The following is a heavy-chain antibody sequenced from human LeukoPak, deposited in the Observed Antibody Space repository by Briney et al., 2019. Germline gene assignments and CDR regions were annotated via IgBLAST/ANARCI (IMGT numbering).Heavy chain of an antibody. CDR3: ARGRLVPAGGPGSYYFDY. Sequence: GGSLRLSCAAFGFTVSSNYMSWVRQAPGKGLEWVSVIYSGGGTYYADSVKGRFTISRDNSKNTLYLLMNSLRGEDTAVYYCARGRLVPAGGPGSYYFDYWGQGTLVTVSS. CDR1: GFTVSSNY. CDR2: IYSGGGT. V-gene: IGHV3-66*01. D-gene: IGHD6-13*01. J-gene: IGHJ4*02.